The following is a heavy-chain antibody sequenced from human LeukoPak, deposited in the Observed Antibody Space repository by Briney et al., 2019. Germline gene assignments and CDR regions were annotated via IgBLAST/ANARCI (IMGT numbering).Heavy chain of an antibody. J-gene: IGHJ4*02. V-gene: IGHV1-2*04. CDR1: GYTFTGYY. Sequence: ASVKVSCKASGYTFTGYYMHWVRQAPGQGLEWMGWINPNSGGTNYAQKFQGWVTMTRDTSISTAYMELSRLRSDDTAVYYCARDPKLGGSCYQGGYWGQGTLVTVSS. D-gene: IGHD2-15*01. CDR3: ARDPKLGGSCYQGGY. CDR2: INPNSGGT.